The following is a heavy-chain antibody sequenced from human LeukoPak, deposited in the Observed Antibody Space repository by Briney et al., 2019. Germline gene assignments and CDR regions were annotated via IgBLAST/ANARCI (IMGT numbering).Heavy chain of an antibody. J-gene: IGHJ4*02. Sequence: SETLSLTCTVSGGSITSGGYYWSWISQLPGKGLEWIGYIYYSGTTSYNPSLKSRLTISLDTSENQFSLKLSSVTAADTAVYYCARGSTGDKSNNWGQGTLVTVSS. CDR2: IYYSGTT. CDR3: ARGSTGDKSNN. D-gene: IGHD7-27*01. CDR1: GGSITSGGYY. V-gene: IGHV4-31*03.